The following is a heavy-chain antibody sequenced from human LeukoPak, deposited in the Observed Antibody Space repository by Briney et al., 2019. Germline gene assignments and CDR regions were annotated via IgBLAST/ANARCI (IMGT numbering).Heavy chain of an antibody. V-gene: IGHV4-59*11. CDR2: IYYSGST. D-gene: IGHD3-22*01. Sequence: SETLSLTCTVSGGSISSHYWSWIRQPPGKGLEWIGHIYYSGSTNYNPSLKSRVTISVDTSKNQFSLKLSSVTAADTAVYYCARGVYDSSGYYLDYWGQGTLVTVSS. CDR1: GGSISSHY. CDR3: ARGVYDSSGYYLDY. J-gene: IGHJ4*02.